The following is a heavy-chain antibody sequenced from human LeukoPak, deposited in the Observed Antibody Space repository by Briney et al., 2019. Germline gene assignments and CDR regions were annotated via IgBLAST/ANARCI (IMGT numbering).Heavy chain of an antibody. V-gene: IGHV1-18*01. D-gene: IGHD3-22*01. Sequence: GASVKVSCKASGYTFTSYGISWVRQAPGQGLEWMGWISAYNGNTNYAQKLQGRVTMTTDTSTSTAYMELRSLRSDDTAVYYCARGRRRANYYDSSGYYSDYWGQGTQVTVSS. CDR3: ARGRRRANYYDSSGYYSDY. CDR1: GYTFTSYG. CDR2: ISAYNGNT. J-gene: IGHJ4*02.